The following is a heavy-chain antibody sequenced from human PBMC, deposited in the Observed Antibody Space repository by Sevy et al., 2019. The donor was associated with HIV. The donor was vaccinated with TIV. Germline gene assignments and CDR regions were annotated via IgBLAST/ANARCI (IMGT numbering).Heavy chain of an antibody. Sequence: ASVKVSCKVSGYTLTELSMHWVRQAPGNGLEWMGGFDPKDGETIYAQKFQGRLTMTEDTSRNTANMELSSLRSEDTAVYYCGTGLPGEYPVCGSIRCFSDYFAYWGQGALVTVSS. J-gene: IGHJ4*02. CDR2: FDPKDGET. D-gene: IGHD2-2*01. CDR3: GTGLPGEYPVCGSIRCFSDYFAY. V-gene: IGHV1-24*01. CDR1: GYTLTELS.